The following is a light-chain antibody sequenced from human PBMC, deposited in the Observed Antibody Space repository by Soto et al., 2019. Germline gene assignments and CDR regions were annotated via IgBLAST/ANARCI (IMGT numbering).Light chain of an antibody. CDR2: DAS. Sequence: EIVFTQSPVTLSLSPGDSATLSCRASQSFSSYLAWYQHKAGQAPRLLIYDASNRATGIPARFSGSGSETDFTLTISSLEPEDCAVYYCQQRSNWPLTFGGGTKVEIK. J-gene: IGKJ4*01. CDR3: QQRSNWPLT. V-gene: IGKV3-11*01. CDR1: QSFSSY.